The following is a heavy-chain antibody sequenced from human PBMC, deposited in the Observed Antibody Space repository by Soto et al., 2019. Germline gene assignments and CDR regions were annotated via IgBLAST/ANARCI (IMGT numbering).Heavy chain of an antibody. CDR3: ARGGADHYNFGMDV. Sequence: QLSESGGNWLQPGRSLTLSCAASGFTLPSYAMTWVRQPPGKGLEWVSSMNGAATSASYADSVKGRFTISRDTYKKTVYLEMNTLRPEDTAVYYCARGGADHYNFGMDVWGQGTTVIVSS. CDR2: MNGAATSA. D-gene: IGHD3-10*01. J-gene: IGHJ6*02. V-gene: IGHV3-23*05. CDR1: GFTLPSYA.